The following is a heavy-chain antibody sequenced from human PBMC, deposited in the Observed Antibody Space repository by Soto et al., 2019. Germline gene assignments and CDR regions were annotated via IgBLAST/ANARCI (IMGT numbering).Heavy chain of an antibody. D-gene: IGHD6-19*01. CDR1: GFTFSSYA. CDR2: ISYDGSNK. CDR3: ARDLVAGTGTYYYYYYGMDV. V-gene: IGHV3-30-3*01. Sequence: GSLRLSCAASGFTFSSYAMHWVRQAPGKGLEWVAVISYDGSNKYYADSVKGRFTISRDNSKNTLYLQMNSLRAEDTAVYYCARDLVAGTGTYYYYYYGMDVWGQGTTVTVSS. J-gene: IGHJ6*02.